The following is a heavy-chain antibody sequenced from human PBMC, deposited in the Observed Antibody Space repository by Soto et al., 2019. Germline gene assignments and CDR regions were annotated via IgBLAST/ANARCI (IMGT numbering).Heavy chain of an antibody. Sequence: QVQLVQSGAEVKKPGASVKVSCKASGYTFTSYGISWVRQAPGQGLEWMGWIIAYNGNTNDAQKLQGRVTMTTDTSTSTAYMELRSLRSDDTAVYYCAREPSPYYEILTGPPYFDYWGQGTLVTGSS. D-gene: IGHD3-9*01. CDR1: GYTFTSYG. CDR3: AREPSPYYEILTGPPYFDY. J-gene: IGHJ4*02. V-gene: IGHV1-18*01. CDR2: IIAYNGNT.